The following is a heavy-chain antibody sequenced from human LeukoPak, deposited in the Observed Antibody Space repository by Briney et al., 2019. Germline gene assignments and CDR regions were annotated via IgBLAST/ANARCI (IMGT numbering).Heavy chain of an antibody. CDR2: FDSDGNSA. V-gene: IGHV3-74*01. J-gene: IGHJ5*02. Sequence: GGSLRLSCAASGFTFSSYWMHWVRQAPGKGLVWVSRFDSDGNSAVYADSVKGRFTISRDNAKNTLYLQINSLRVEDTAVYYCVRHCLNSGRHWFDPWGQGTLVTVSS. CDR1: GFTFSSYW. CDR3: VRHCLNSGRHWFDP. D-gene: IGHD4-23*01.